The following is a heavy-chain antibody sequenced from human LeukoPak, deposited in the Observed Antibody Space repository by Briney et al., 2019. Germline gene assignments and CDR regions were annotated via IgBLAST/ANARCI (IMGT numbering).Heavy chain of an antibody. V-gene: IGHV3-7*01. J-gene: IGHJ6*02. CDR2: IKQDGSEK. CDR1: GFTFSSYD. CDR3: ASQMWFGYYYGMDV. D-gene: IGHD3-10*01. Sequence: SGGSLRLSCAASGFTFSSYDMHWVRHAPGKGLEWVANIKQDGSEKYYVDSVKGRFTISRYNAKNSLYLQMNSLRAEDTAVYYCASQMWFGYYYGMDVWGQGTTVTVSS.